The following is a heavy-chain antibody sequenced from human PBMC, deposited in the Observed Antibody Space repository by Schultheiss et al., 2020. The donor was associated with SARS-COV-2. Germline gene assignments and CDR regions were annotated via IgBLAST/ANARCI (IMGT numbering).Heavy chain of an antibody. CDR1: GGSISSYY. D-gene: IGHD6-13*01. Sequence: LRLSCTVSGGSISSYYWSWIRQPPGKGLEWIGYIFHSGSTYSNPSVKSRVTISVDRSKNQFSLKLSSVTAADTAVYYCAREAAAAAGGWFDPWGQGTLVTVSS. V-gene: IGHV4-30-2*01. CDR2: IFHSGST. J-gene: IGHJ5*02. CDR3: AREAAAAAGGWFDP.